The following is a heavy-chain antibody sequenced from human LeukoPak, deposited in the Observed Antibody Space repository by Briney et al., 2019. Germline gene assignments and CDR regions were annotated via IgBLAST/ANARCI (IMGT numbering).Heavy chain of an antibody. Sequence: PGGSLRLSCAASGFIYSDYRMSWVRQAPGKGLEWVANIKTDGSEKYYVDSVKGRFTISRDNAKNSLYLQMSSLRAEDTAVYYCARGGWRPDPWGQGTLVTVSS. J-gene: IGHJ5*02. CDR3: ARGGWRPDP. V-gene: IGHV3-7*01. D-gene: IGHD6-19*01. CDR2: IKTDGSEK. CDR1: GFIYSDYR.